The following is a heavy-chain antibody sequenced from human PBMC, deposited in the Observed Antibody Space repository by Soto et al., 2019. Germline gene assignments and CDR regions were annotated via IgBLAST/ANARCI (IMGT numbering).Heavy chain of an antibody. Sequence: GASVKVSCKASGGTFSSYAISWVRQAPGQGLEWMGGIIPIFGTANYAQKFQGRVTITADKSTSTAYMELSSLRSEDTAVYYCARDGQYSGYCSGGSCYSPTSVPRWGQGTLVTVSS. CDR2: IIPIFGTA. V-gene: IGHV1-69*06. CDR3: ARDGQYSGYCSGGSCYSPTSVPR. CDR1: GGTFSSYA. J-gene: IGHJ4*02. D-gene: IGHD2-15*01.